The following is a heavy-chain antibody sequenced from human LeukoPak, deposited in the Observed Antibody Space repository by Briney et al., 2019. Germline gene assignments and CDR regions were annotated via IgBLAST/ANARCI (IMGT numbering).Heavy chain of an antibody. CDR1: VFTFSSYA. CDR3: AKGDWWFDY. D-gene: IGHD2-8*02. CDR2: ISYDGSNK. Sequence: GGSLRLSCAASVFTFSSYAMHWVRQAPGKGLEWVAVISYDGSNKYYADSVKGRFTISRDNSKNTLYLQMNSLRAEDTAVYYCAKGDWWFDYWGQGTLVTVSS. V-gene: IGHV3-30*04. J-gene: IGHJ4*02.